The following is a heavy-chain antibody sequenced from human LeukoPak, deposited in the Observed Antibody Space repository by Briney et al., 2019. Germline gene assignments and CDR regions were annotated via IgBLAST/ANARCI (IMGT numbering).Heavy chain of an antibody. D-gene: IGHD6-13*01. CDR3: ARVWYSSSWPFDY. Sequence: PGGSLRLSCAASGFIFSSFSMIWVRQAPGKGLEWVSYISSSSSSIYYADSVKGRFTISRDNAKNSLYLQMNSLRAEDTAVYYCARVWYSSSWPFDYWGQGTLVTVSS. CDR1: GFIFSSFS. V-gene: IGHV3-48*01. CDR2: ISSSSSSI. J-gene: IGHJ4*02.